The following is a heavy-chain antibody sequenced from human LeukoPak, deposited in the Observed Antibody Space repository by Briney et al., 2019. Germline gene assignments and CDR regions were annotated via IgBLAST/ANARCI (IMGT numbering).Heavy chain of an antibody. CDR3: AREGFGSGTNLEVGYFDY. J-gene: IGHJ4*02. D-gene: IGHD3-10*01. Sequence: ASVKVSCKASGYAFTNYAMHWVRQAPGQRLEWMGWINTGGDTAYSQRFQGRVTIISDTSASTAYMDLSNLRSEDTAVYYCAREGFGSGTNLEVGYFDYWGQGSLVTVSS. CDR2: INTGGDT. V-gene: IGHV1-3*04. CDR1: GYAFTNYA.